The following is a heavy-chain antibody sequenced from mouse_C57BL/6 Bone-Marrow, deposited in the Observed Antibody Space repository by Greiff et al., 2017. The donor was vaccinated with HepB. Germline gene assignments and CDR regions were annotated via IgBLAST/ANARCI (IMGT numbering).Heavy chain of an antibody. V-gene: IGHV1-52*01. Sequence: QVQLQQPGAELVRPGSSVKLSCKASGYTFTSYWMHWVKQRPIQGLEWIGKIDPSDSETHYNQKFKDKAKLTVDKSSSTAYMQLSSLTSEDSAVYYCARGLRRYYYAMDYWGQGTSVTVSS. CDR1: GYTFTSYW. D-gene: IGHD2-4*01. CDR2: IDPSDSET. J-gene: IGHJ4*01. CDR3: ARGLRRYYYAMDY.